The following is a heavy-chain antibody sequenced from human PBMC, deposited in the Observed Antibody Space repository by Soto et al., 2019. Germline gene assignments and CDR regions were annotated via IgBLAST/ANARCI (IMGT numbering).Heavy chain of an antibody. Sequence: SGPTLVNPTQTLTLTCTFSGFSLSTSGVGVGWIRQPPGKALEWLALIYWDDDKRYSPSLKSRLTITKDTSKNQVVLTMTNMDPVDTATYYCAHKNIVVVPAAETYNWFDPWGQGTLVTVS. V-gene: IGHV2-5*02. CDR3: AHKNIVVVPAAETYNWFDP. CDR1: GFSLSTSGVG. J-gene: IGHJ5*02. D-gene: IGHD2-2*01. CDR2: IYWDDDK.